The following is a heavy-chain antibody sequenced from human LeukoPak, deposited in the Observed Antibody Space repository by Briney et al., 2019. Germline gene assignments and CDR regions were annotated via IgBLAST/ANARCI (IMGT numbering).Heavy chain of an antibody. V-gene: IGHV3-30*02. D-gene: IGHD3-3*01. CDR1: GFTFSSYG. Sequence: GGPLRLSCAASGFTFSSYGMHWVRQAPGKGLEWVAFIRYDGSNKYYADSVKGRFTISRDNSKNTLYLQMNSLRAEDTAVYYCAKGPIFGVVMPLGYWGQGTLVTVSS. J-gene: IGHJ4*02. CDR3: AKGPIFGVVMPLGY. CDR2: IRYDGSNK.